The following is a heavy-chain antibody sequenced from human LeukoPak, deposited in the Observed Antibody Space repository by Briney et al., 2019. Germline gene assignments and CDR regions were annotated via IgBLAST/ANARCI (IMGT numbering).Heavy chain of an antibody. CDR2: IYGSGST. CDR1: GASISSDY. J-gene: IGHJ5*01. Sequence: PPETLSLTCSVSGASISSDYWSWIRQPAGKGLEWIGRIYGSGSTAYNPSLKSRVTMSVDTSKNQFSLKLSSVTAADTALYYCARDWSTGTSSYNWFASWGQGTLVIVSS. CDR3: ARDWSTGTSSYNWFAS. D-gene: IGHD1-1*01. V-gene: IGHV4-4*07.